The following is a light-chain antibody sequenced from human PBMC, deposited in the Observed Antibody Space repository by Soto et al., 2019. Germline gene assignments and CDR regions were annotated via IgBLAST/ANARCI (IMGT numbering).Light chain of an antibody. CDR1: QSLLHTNGYNY. CDR3: MQARQTPRT. CDR2: LGS. V-gene: IGKV2-28*01. J-gene: IGKJ2*01. Sequence: DIVMTQSPLSLTVTPGESASISCWSSQSLLHTNGYNYFDWYLQKPGQSPQLLIYLGSNRASWVPDRFSGRGSGTDCTLRISRVEADDVGVYYCMQARQTPRTLGQGTKLEIK.